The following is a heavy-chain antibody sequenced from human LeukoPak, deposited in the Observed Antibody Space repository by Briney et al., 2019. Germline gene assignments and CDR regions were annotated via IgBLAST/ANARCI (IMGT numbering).Heavy chain of an antibody. V-gene: IGHV3-53*01. CDR3: AELGITMIGGV. Sequence: GGSLRLSCAASGLTVSRNYMSWVRQAPGKGLESVSVIYSGGSTYYADSVKGRFTISRDNAKNSLYLQMNSLRAEDTAVYYCAELGITMIGGVWGKGTTVTISS. CDR2: IYSGGST. D-gene: IGHD3-10*02. CDR1: GLTVSRNY. J-gene: IGHJ6*04.